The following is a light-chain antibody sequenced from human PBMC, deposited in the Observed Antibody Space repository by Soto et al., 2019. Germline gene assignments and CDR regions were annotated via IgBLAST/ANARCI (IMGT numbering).Light chain of an antibody. Sequence: EIVMTQSPATLSVSPGERVTLSCRARQSVGSNLAWYQQKPGQAPRLLIYGASTRATGIPDRFSGSGSGTDFTLTISRLEPEDFAVYYCQQYGSSITFGQGTRLEI. CDR1: QSVGSN. V-gene: IGKV3-20*01. J-gene: IGKJ5*01. CDR2: GAS. CDR3: QQYGSSIT.